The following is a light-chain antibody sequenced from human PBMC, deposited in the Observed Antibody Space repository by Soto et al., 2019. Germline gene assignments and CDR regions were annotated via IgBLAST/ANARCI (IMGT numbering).Light chain of an antibody. CDR1: RSNIGTNY. J-gene: IGLJ2*01. Sequence: QSVLTQPPSASGTPGQRVTISCSGSRSNIGTNYIYWYQQLPGTAPKLLIYKNNQRPSGVSVRFSGSKSGTSASLAISGLQAEDEADYYCQSFDKYLSAVVFGGGTKLTVL. CDR3: QSFDKYLSAVV. CDR2: KNN. V-gene: IGLV1-47*01.